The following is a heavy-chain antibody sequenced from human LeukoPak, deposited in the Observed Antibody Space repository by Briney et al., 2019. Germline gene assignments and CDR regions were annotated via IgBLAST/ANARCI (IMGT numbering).Heavy chain of an antibody. V-gene: IGHV3-30*18. J-gene: IGHJ6*04. Sequence: GGSLRLSCTASGFTFGDYAMTWVRQAPGKGLEWVAVISYDGSNKYFADSVKGRFTISRDNSKNTLYLQMNSLRAEDTAVYYCAKRGRGYSGYDSLLDVWGKGTTVTVSS. CDR3: AKRGRGYSGYDSLLDV. CDR1: GFTFGDYA. CDR2: ISYDGSNK. D-gene: IGHD5-12*01.